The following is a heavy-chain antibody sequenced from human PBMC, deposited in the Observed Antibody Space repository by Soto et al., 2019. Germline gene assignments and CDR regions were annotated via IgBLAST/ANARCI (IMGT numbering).Heavy chain of an antibody. CDR3: ARCQAYDILTGYYPLDY. V-gene: IGHV4-39*01. D-gene: IGHD3-9*01. CDR1: GGSISSSSYY. J-gene: IGHJ4*02. Sequence: QLQLQESGPGLVKPSETLSLTCTVSGGSISSSSYYWGWIRQPPGKGLEWIGSIYYSGSTYYNPSLKSRVTISVDTSKNQFSLKLSSVTAADTAVYYCARCQAYDILTGYYPLDYWGQGTLVTVSS. CDR2: IYYSGST.